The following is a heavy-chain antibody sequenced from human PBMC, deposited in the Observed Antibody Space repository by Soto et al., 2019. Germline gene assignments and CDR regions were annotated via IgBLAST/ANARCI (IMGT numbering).Heavy chain of an antibody. CDR3: AKTILMAWELPYFDY. CDR1: GFTFSSYA. CDR2: ISGSGGST. D-gene: IGHD1-26*01. Sequence: GGSLRLSCAASGFTFSSYAMSWVRQAPGKGLEWVSAISGSGGSTYYADSVKGRFTISRDNSKNTLYLQMNSLRAEDTAVYYCAKTILMAWELPYFDYWGQGTLVTVSS. J-gene: IGHJ4*02. V-gene: IGHV3-23*01.